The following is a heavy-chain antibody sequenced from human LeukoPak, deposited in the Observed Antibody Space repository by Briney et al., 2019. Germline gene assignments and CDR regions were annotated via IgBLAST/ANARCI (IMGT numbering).Heavy chain of an antibody. CDR3: ARHWSVEWELAFDY. J-gene: IGHJ4*02. V-gene: IGHV4-39*01. CDR2: IYYSGST. Sequence: SETPSLTCTVSGGSISSSSYYWGWIRQPPGTGLEWIGSIYYSGSTYYNPSLKSRVTISVDTSKNQFSLKLSSVTAADTAVYYCARHWSVEWELAFDYWGQGTLVTVSS. CDR1: GGSISSSSYY. D-gene: IGHD1-26*01.